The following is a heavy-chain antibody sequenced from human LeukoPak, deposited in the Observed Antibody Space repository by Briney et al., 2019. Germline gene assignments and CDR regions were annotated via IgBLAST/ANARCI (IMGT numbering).Heavy chain of an antibody. CDR1: GSTFSSYS. J-gene: IGHJ5*02. V-gene: IGHV3-21*01. CDR2: ISSSSSYI. CDR3: AREYGSGSYLNWFNP. D-gene: IGHD3-10*01. Sequence: GGSLRLSCAASGSTFSSYSMNWVRQAPGKGLEWVSSISSSSSYIYYADSVKGRFTISRDNAKNSLYLQMNSLRAEDTAVYYCAREYGSGSYLNWFNPWGQGTLVTVSS.